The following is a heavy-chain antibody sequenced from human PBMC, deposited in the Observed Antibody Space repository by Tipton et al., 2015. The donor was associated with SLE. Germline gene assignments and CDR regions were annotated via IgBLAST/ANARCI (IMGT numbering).Heavy chain of an antibody. V-gene: IGHV3-33*01. CDR1: GFSFRVYG. D-gene: IGHD6-19*01. CDR3: ARDPAVAR. J-gene: IGHJ4*02. CDR2: FWADGLRK. Sequence: SLRLSCAASGFSFRVYGMHWVRQGPGKGLEWVAVFWADGLRKYYADSVKGRFTISRDNAKNSLYLQMSYLRAEDTAVYYCARDPAVARWGQGTLVTVSS.